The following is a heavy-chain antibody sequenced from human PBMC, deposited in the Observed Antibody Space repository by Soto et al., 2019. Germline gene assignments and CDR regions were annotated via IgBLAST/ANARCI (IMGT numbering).Heavy chain of an antibody. CDR3: ARGGGVYYFDY. J-gene: IGHJ4*02. Sequence: SETLSLTCTVSGGSIISYYWSWIRQPPWKGLEWIGYIYYSGITDYNPSLKSRVTISVDTSKSQFSLKLSSVTAADTAVYYCARGGGVYYFDYWGQGTLVTVS. CDR2: IYYSGIT. CDR1: GGSIISYY. D-gene: IGHD2-8*02. V-gene: IGHV4-59*01.